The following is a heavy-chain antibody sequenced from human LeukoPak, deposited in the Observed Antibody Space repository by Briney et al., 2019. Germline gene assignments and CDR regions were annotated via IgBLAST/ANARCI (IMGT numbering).Heavy chain of an antibody. CDR1: GGSFSGYY. V-gene: IGHV4-34*01. CDR2: INHSGST. J-gene: IGHJ4*02. CDR3: ARGLKNPGYN. Sequence: PSETLSLTCAVYGGSFSGYYWSWIRQPPGKGLEWIGEINHSGSTNYNPSLKSRVTISVDTSKNQFSLKLSSVTAADTAVYYCARGLKNPGYNWGQGTLVIVSS. D-gene: IGHD6-13*01.